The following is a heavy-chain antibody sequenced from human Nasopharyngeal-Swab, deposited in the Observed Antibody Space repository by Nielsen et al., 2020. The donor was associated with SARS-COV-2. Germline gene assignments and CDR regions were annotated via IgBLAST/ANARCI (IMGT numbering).Heavy chain of an antibody. D-gene: IGHD4-11*01. V-gene: IGHV3-7*03. J-gene: IGHJ6*03. CDR2: IKQDGSEK. CDR1: GFTFSSYW. Sequence: GESLKISCAASGFTFSSYWMSWVRQAPGKGLEWVANIKQDGSEKYYVDSVKGRFTISRDNAKNSLYLQMNSLRAEDTAAYYCAKDLNSNFLNYMDVWGKGTTVSVSS. CDR3: AKDLNSNFLNYMDV.